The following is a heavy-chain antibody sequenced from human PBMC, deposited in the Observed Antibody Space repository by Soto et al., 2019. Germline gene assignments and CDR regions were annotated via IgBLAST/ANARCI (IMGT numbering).Heavy chain of an antibody. Sequence: SXKVSCKASGYPXSRYSIGWVRQAPGQGLEWMGWISGYNGDTEYSKNFQGRLTMTIDTSTTKASMELRSLRSYETAVYYCARASLTIFGAHYGMDVWGQGTSVTVS. CDR2: ISGYNGDT. J-gene: IGHJ6*02. D-gene: IGHD3-3*01. CDR3: ARASLTIFGAHYGMDV. CDR1: GYPXSRYS. V-gene: IGHV1-18*04.